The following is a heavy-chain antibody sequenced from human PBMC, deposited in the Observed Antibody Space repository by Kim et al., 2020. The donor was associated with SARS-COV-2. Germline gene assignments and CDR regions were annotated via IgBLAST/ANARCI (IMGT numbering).Heavy chain of an antibody. CDR1: GYTFTDYV. CDR2: SYSKTGET. J-gene: IGHJ4*02. Sequence: ASVKVSCKASGYTFTDYVLHWVRQAPGRGLEWLGWSYSKTGETKYTQRFQDRVTLTRDRSISTAYMELSGLGSDDTAVYYCARDFKGTSNWEFDYWGQGTLVTVSS. V-gene: IGHV1-2*02. D-gene: IGHD2-2*01. CDR3: ARDFKGTSNWEFDY.